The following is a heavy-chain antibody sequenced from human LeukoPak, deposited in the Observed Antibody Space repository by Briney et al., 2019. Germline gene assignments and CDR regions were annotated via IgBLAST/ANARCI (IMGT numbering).Heavy chain of an antibody. Sequence: SVKVSCKASGGTFSSYAISWVRQAPGQGLEWMGRIIPILGIANYAQKFQGRVTITADKSTSTAYMELSSLRSEDTAVYYCARALMFYDSSGLVDYWGQGTLVTVSS. J-gene: IGHJ4*02. CDR3: ARALMFYDSSGLVDY. V-gene: IGHV1-69*04. CDR1: GGTFSSYA. CDR2: IIPILGIA. D-gene: IGHD3-22*01.